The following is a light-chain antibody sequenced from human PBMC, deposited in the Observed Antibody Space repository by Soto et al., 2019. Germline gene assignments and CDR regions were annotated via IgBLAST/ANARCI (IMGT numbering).Light chain of an antibody. V-gene: IGLV2-14*01. CDR2: DVS. J-gene: IGLJ1*01. CDR3: SSYTTGGSYV. CDR1: RRDVGGYNS. Sequence: QSALTQPASVSGSPGLSIAISCTGTRRDVGGYNSVSWYQQQPGKVPKLMIYDVSNRPSGVSNRFSGSKSGNTGSLTISGLQAEDEGDYYCSSYTTGGSYVFGTGTKVTVL.